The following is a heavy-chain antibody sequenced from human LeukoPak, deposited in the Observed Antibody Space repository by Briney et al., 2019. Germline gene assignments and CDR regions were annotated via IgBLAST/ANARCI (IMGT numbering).Heavy chain of an antibody. CDR1: GGSPSGSGYY. V-gene: IGHV4-39*07. CDR2: IYYNGDT. D-gene: IGHD6-6*01. J-gene: IGHJ6*03. CDR3: ARDSHYSTSSNYYYCYMNV. Sequence: SETLSLTCIVSGGSPSGSGYYWAWIRQPPGMGLEWFGNIYYNGDTYYNPSLKSRLAISIDTSKNQFSLKLSSVTAADTAVYFCARDSHYSTSSNYYYCYMNVWGKGTTVTVSS.